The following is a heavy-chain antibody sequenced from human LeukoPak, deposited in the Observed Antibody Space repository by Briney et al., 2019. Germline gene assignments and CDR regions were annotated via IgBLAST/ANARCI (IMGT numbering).Heavy chain of an antibody. V-gene: IGHV1-18*01. J-gene: IGHJ4*02. D-gene: IGHD1-1*01. Sequence: ASVKVSCKASGYTFTSYGISWVRQAPGQGLEWMGWISAYNGNTDYAQKLQGRVTMTTDTSTSTAYMELRSLRSDDTAAYYCARSWNDGGYFDYWGQGTLVTVSS. CDR3: ARSWNDGGYFDY. CDR2: ISAYNGNT. CDR1: GYTFTSYG.